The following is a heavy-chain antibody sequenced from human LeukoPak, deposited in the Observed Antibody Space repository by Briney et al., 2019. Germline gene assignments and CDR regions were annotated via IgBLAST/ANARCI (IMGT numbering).Heavy chain of an antibody. Sequence: ASVKVSCKASGYTFTNYGISWLRQAPGQGLKWMGWISAYNEKTDFAQNLQGRLTMTIDTSTNTAYMELSSLRSDDTAVYYCARDARQWLPKNWFDPWDQGTLVTVSS. D-gene: IGHD6-19*01. V-gene: IGHV1-18*01. CDR1: GYTFTNYG. CDR3: ARDARQWLPKNWFDP. CDR2: ISAYNEKT. J-gene: IGHJ5*02.